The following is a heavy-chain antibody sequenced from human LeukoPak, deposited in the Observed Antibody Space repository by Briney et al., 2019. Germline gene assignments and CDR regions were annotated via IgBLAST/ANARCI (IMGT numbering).Heavy chain of an antibody. CDR3: ARELGILHFDL. Sequence: PGRSLRLSCAASGLTFSSYAMHWVRQAPGKGLEWVAVISYDGSNKYYADSVKGRFTISRDNAKNSLYLQMNSLRAEDTAVYYCARELGILHFDLWGRGTLVTVSS. CDR1: GLTFSSYA. J-gene: IGHJ2*01. D-gene: IGHD7-27*01. CDR2: ISYDGSNK. V-gene: IGHV3-30-3*01.